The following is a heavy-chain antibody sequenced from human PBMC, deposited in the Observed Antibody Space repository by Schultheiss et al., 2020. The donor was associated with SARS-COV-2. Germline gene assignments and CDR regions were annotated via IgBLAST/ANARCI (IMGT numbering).Heavy chain of an antibody. CDR2: IKLDGSEQ. J-gene: IGHJ4*02. V-gene: IGHV3-7*03. CDR3: ARADNYYDSSGYGPLFDF. D-gene: IGHD3-22*01. Sequence: GESLKISCAASGFTFSSYAMNWVRQAPGKGLEWVANIKLDGSEQNYVDSVRGRFTISRDNSKNTLYLQMNSLRAEDTALYYCARADNYYDSSGYGPLFDFWGQGTLVTVSS. CDR1: GFTFSSYA.